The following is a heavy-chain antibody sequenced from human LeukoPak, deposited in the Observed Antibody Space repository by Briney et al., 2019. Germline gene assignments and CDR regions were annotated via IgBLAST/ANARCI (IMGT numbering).Heavy chain of an antibody. D-gene: IGHD3-10*01. CDR3: TKEGFASGSSFSGCFDL. V-gene: IGHV3-30*18. Sequence: PGGSLRLSRAASGFTFSNYGLHWVRQAPGEGLEWVAVVSSGGTVQYYADSAKGRFTISRDKSKNTLYLQMNSLRVEDTAVYYCTKEGFASGSSFSGCFDLWGQGTLVTVSS. CDR2: VSSGGTVQ. CDR1: GFTFSNYG. J-gene: IGHJ5*02.